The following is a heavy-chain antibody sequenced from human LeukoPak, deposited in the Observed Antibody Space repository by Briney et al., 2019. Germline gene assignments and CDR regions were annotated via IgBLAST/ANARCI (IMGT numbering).Heavy chain of an antibody. V-gene: IGHV1-18*01. CDR1: GYTFTSYG. Sequence: ASVKVSCKASGYTFTSYGISWVRQAPGQGLEWMGWVSAYNGNTNYARKLQGRVTMTTDTSTSTAYMELRSLRSGDTAVYYCARGRFRYYYYMDVWGKGTTVTVSS. CDR3: ARGRFRYYYYMDV. J-gene: IGHJ6*03. D-gene: IGHD3-10*01. CDR2: VSAYNGNT.